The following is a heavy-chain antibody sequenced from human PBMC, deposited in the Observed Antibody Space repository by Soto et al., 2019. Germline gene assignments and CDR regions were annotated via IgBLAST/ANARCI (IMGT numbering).Heavy chain of an antibody. CDR1: GGTFSSYA. V-gene: IGHV1-69*12. D-gene: IGHD1-7*01. CDR2: IIPIFGTA. Sequence: QVQLVQSGAEVKKPGSSVKVSCKASGGTFSSYAISWVRQAPGQGLEWMGGIIPIFGTANDAQKFQGRVTITADESTSTAYMELSSLRSEDTAVYYCARDRRYNWNSDYYYYGMDVWGQGTTVTVSS. J-gene: IGHJ6*02. CDR3: ARDRRYNWNSDYYYYGMDV.